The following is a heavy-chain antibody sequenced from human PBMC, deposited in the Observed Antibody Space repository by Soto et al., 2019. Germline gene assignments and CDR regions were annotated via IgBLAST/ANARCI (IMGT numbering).Heavy chain of an antibody. D-gene: IGHD6-13*01. Sequence: GGSLRLSCAASGFTFSDYYMSWIRQAPGKGLEWVSYISSSSYTNYADSVKGRFTISRDNAKNSLYLQMNSLRAEDTAVYYCARDIAAAGLLYYYYGMDVWGQGTTVTVSS. J-gene: IGHJ6*02. CDR1: GFTFSDYY. CDR3: ARDIAAAGLLYYYYGMDV. CDR2: ISSSSYT. V-gene: IGHV3-11*05.